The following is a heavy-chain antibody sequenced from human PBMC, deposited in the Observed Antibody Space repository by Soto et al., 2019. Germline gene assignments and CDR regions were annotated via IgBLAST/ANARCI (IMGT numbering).Heavy chain of an antibody. D-gene: IGHD4-4*01. CDR2: ISGSGGST. CDR3: AKVMSTTVTTWYYYYGMDV. J-gene: IGHJ6*02. CDR1: GFTFSSYA. V-gene: IGHV3-23*01. Sequence: GGSLRLSCAASGFTFSSYAMSWVRQAPGKGLEWVSAISGSGGSTYYADSVKGRFTISRDNSKNTLYLQMNSLRAEDTAVYYCAKVMSTTVTTWYYYYGMDVWGQGTTVTVSS.